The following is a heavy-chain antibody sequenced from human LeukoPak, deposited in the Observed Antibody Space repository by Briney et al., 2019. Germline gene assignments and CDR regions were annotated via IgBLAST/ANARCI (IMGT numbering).Heavy chain of an antibody. CDR3: AREGWDSYGLGAFDI. CDR1: GFTFSSYG. CDR2: IWYDGSNK. D-gene: IGHD5-18*01. J-gene: IGHJ3*02. Sequence: QPGGSLRPSCAASGFTFSSYGMHWVRQAPGKGLEWVAVIWYDGSNKYYADSVKGRFTISRDNSKNTLYLQMNSLRAEDTAVYYCAREGWDSYGLGAFDIWGQGTMVTVSS. V-gene: IGHV3-33*08.